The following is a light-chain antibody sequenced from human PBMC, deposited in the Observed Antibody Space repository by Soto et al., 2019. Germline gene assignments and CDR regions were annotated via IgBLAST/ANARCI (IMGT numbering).Light chain of an antibody. CDR1: QAVSTW. CDR3: QQANSFPRN. CDR2: AAS. J-gene: IGKJ4*01. V-gene: IGKV1-12*01. Sequence: DIQMTQSPSFVSASVGDRVTITCRASQAVSTWLAWYQQKPGDAPKLLIYAASTLQSGVPSRFRGSGSGTDFTLTIRSLQHEDFATYYCQQANSFPRNFGGGTKVDIK.